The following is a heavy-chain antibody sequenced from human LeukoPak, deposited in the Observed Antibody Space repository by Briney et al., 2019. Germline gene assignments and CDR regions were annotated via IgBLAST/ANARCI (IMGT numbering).Heavy chain of an antibody. CDR3: AKESYCTSTSCPNGDWFDP. J-gene: IGHJ5*02. Sequence: GGSLRLSCAASGFTVSSNYMIWVRQAPGKGLEWVSVIYSGGSTYYADSVKGRFTISRDNSKNTLYLQMNSLRAEDTAVYYCAKESYCTSTSCPNGDWFDPWGQGTLVTVSS. CDR1: GFTVSSNY. V-gene: IGHV3-53*01. CDR2: IYSGGST. D-gene: IGHD2-2*01.